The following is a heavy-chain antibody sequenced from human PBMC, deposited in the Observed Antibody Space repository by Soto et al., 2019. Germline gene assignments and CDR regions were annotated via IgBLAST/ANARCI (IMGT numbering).Heavy chain of an antibody. V-gene: IGHV1-69*01. Sequence: QVQLVQSGAEVKKPGSSVKVSCKASGGTFSSYAISWVRQAPGQGLEWMGGIIPIFGTANYAQKFQGRVTITADESTSTAYMKLSSLRSEDTAVYYCARHTAMDSAVYYYGMDVWGQGTTVTVSS. CDR2: IIPIFGTA. CDR1: GGTFSSYA. D-gene: IGHD5-18*01. CDR3: ARHTAMDSAVYYYGMDV. J-gene: IGHJ6*02.